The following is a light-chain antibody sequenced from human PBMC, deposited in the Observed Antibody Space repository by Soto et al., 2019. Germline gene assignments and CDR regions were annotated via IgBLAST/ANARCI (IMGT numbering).Light chain of an antibody. Sequence: VMTQSPATLSVSPGERATLSCRASQSVSSDLAGYQQKPGQAPRLLMYGASARAAGIPARFSGSWSGTEFTLTINSLQSEDSAVYYCQHYQNWHTFGGGTKVEIK. J-gene: IGKJ4*01. CDR1: QSVSSD. V-gene: IGKV3-15*01. CDR3: QHYQNWHT. CDR2: GAS.